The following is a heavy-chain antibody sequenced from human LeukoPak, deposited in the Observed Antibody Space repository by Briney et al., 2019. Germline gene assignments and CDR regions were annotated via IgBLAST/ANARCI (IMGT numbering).Heavy chain of an antibody. D-gene: IGHD3-16*01. Sequence: GGSLRLSCAASGFTFSDYDMSWVHQAPGKGLEWVSSMSLSTSGKTYADSVKGRFTVSTDKAKNTLYLQMDSLRAEDTAIYYCAKALTRWAFDMWGQGTMVTVSS. CDR2: MSLSTSGK. V-gene: IGHV3-23*01. J-gene: IGHJ3*02. CDR3: AKALTRWAFDM. CDR1: GFTFSDYD.